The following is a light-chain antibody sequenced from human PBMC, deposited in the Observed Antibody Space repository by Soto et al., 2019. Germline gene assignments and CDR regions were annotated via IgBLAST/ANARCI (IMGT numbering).Light chain of an antibody. V-gene: IGLV2-11*01. CDR3: CSYADSFYV. CDR1: NSDVGGYNF. J-gene: IGLJ1*01. Sequence: QSALTQPRSVSGSPGQSVTISCTGTNSDVGGYNFVSWYQQYPGKVPKLMIYDVSKRSSGVPDRFSGSKSGNTASLTISGLQAEDEADYYCCSYADSFYVFGSGTKLNVL. CDR2: DVS.